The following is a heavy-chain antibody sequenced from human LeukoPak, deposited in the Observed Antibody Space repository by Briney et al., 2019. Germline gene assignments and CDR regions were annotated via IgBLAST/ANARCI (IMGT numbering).Heavy chain of an antibody. CDR2: INPGGGTT. CDR3: ARSRLGRANWALRIFDN. V-gene: IGHV3-23*01. J-gene: IGHJ4*02. D-gene: IGHD1-1*01. Sequence: PGGSLRLSCAVSGFAFGSEAMSWVRRSPARGLEWVASINPGGGTTYYADYLKGRFTISRDNSNNSLFVQMKSLRAKDTAVYFCARSRLGRANWALRIFDNWGQGTLVTVSP. CDR1: GFAFGSEA.